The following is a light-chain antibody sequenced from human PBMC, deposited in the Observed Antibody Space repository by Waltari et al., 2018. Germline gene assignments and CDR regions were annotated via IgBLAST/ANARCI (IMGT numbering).Light chain of an antibody. V-gene: IGLV2-23*01. CDR1: RSDVGTYNF. J-gene: IGLJ3*02. Sequence: QSALTQPASVSGSPGQSITISCTGTRSDVGTYNFSSWYQQTPGKAPKPMIYEGNKRPSGVSKRFSCSKAGNTASLTISGLQAEDEADYYCYSYAGSGTWVFGGGTKLTVL. CDR3: YSYAGSGTWV. CDR2: EGN.